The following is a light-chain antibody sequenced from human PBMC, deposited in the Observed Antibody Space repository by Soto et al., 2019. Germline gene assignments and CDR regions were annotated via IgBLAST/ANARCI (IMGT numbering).Light chain of an antibody. V-gene: IGKV1-39*01. CDR1: QSISNY. CDR3: QQSDSTPYT. J-gene: IGKJ2*01. CDR2: AAS. Sequence: DLQTTQSPSSLSASVGDRVTITCRTSQSISNYLNWYQQKPGKAPNLLIYAASSLQSGVPSRFSGSGSGTDFTLTISSLQPEDFATYYCQQSDSTPYTFGQGTKLQIK.